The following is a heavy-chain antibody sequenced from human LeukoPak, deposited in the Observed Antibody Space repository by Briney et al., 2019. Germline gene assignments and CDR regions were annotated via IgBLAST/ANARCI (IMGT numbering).Heavy chain of an antibody. CDR3: ARSPRLRSSGWYEEHDY. V-gene: IGHV6-1*01. Sequence: SQTLSLTCAISGDSVSSNSAAWNWIRQSPSRGLEWLGRTYYRSKWYNDYAVSVKSRITINTDTAKNQFSLQLNSVTPEDTAVYYCARSPRLRSSGWYEEHDYWGQGTLVTVSS. D-gene: IGHD6-19*01. CDR2: TYYRSKWYN. CDR1: GDSVSSNSAA. J-gene: IGHJ4*02.